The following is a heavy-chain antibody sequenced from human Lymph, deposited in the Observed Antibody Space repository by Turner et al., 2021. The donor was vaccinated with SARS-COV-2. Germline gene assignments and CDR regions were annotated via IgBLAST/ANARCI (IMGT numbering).Heavy chain of an antibody. CDR3: AKVRSIFGVVIGGMDV. Sequence: QVQLVESGGGVVQPGRSLSLSCAASGFTFSSYGMHWVRQAPGKGLEWVAVISYGGSNKYYADSVKGRFTISRDNSKNTLYLQMNSLRAEDTAVYYCAKVRSIFGVVIGGMDVWGQGTTVTVSS. CDR2: ISYGGSNK. D-gene: IGHD3-3*01. J-gene: IGHJ6*02. CDR1: GFTFSSYG. V-gene: IGHV3-30*18.